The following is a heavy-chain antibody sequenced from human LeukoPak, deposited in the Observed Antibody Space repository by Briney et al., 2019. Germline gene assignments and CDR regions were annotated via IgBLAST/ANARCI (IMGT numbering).Heavy chain of an antibody. CDR3: AKDRRVVVITYPTY. D-gene: IGHD3-22*01. J-gene: IGHJ4*02. Sequence: PGGSLRLSCAASGFTFSSYGMHWVRQAPGKGLEWVAVISYDGSNKYYADSVKGRFTISRDNSKNTLYLQMNSLRAEDTAVYYCAKDRRVVVITYPTYWGQGTLVTVSS. V-gene: IGHV3-30*18. CDR1: GFTFSSYG. CDR2: ISYDGSNK.